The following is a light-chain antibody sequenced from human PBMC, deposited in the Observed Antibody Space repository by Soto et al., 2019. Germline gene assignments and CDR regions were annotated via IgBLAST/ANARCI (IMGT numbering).Light chain of an antibody. CDR1: QSVGAT. J-gene: IGKJ1*01. Sequence: EIVMTQSPATLSVFPWERATLSCRASQSVGATVAWYHQRPGQAPRLLISGASTRATGVPARVSASGSGTAFTLTITSLQSDDFGVYYCQQYADWPTTFGQGTRVEIK. CDR3: QQYADWPTT. V-gene: IGKV3-15*01. CDR2: GAS.